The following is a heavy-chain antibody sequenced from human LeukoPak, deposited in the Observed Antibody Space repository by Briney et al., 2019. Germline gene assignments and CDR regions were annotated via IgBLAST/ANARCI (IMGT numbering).Heavy chain of an antibody. CDR3: ARRHCGDNSCSSKNAFDI. J-gene: IGHJ3*02. CDR1: GYSFTSYW. V-gene: IGHV5-51*01. D-gene: IGHD2-21*01. CDR2: FYPGDSDI. Sequence: GESLKTSCKGSGYSFTSYWIGWVRQMPGKGLEWMGIFYPGDSDIRYSPSFQGQVTISADKSISTAYLQWSSLKASDTAMYYCARRHCGDNSCSSKNAFDISGQGTMVIVSS.